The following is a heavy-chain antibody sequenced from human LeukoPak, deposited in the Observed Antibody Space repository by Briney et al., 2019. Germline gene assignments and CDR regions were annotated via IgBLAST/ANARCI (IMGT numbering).Heavy chain of an antibody. V-gene: IGHV4-39*01. CDR2: IYFSGGT. CDR3: ARHAYSGSYYNVPFDY. CDR1: GDSISSSNCY. D-gene: IGHD3-10*01. J-gene: IGHJ4*02. Sequence: SETLSLTCTVSGDSISSSNCYWGWIRQPPGKGLEWIGSIYFSGGTYYNASLKSRVTISVDTSKNQFSLKLSSVTAADTAVYYCARHAYSGSYYNVPFDYWGQGTLVTVSS.